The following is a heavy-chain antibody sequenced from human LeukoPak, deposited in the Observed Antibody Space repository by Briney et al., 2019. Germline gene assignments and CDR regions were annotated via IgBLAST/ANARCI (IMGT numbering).Heavy chain of an antibody. CDR1: GLSFSSCS. CDR2: IRGNCET. D-gene: IGHD3-16*01. J-gene: IGHJ4*02. CDR3: AKASWVSSTDAVR. V-gene: IGHV3-23*01. Sequence: GGSLRLSCAASGLSFSSCSMSWVRQGPARGLELVSIIRGNCETFYADSVKGRFTLSSDSSRNTVYFQLNNLRVEDTAIYYCAKASWVSSTDAVRWGQGTLVTVSS.